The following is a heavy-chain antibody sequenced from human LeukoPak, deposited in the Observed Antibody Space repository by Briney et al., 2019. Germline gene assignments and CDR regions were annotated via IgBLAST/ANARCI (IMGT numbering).Heavy chain of an antibody. Sequence: GSLRLSCSASGFTFSSYAMNWVRQAPGKGLEYVSAITSNGGSTYYADSVKGRFTISRDNSKNTLYLRMSSLRAEGTAVYYCVKGRCSGSSCYGGDYWGQGTLVTVSS. J-gene: IGHJ4*02. V-gene: IGHV3-64D*06. CDR3: VKGRCSGSSCYGGDY. CDR1: GFTFSSYA. D-gene: IGHD2-2*01. CDR2: ITSNGGST.